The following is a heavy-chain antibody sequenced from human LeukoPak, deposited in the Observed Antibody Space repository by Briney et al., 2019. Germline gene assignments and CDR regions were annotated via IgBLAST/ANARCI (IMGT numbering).Heavy chain of an antibody. CDR3: ASGYSYGTKPYDY. D-gene: IGHD5-18*01. Sequence: SETLSLTCTVSGGSISSSSYYWGWIRQPPGKWLEWIGSIYYSGSTYYNPSLKSRVTISVDTSKNQFSLKLSSVTAADTAVYYCASGYSYGTKPYDYWGQGTLVTVSS. V-gene: IGHV4-39*01. CDR1: GGSISSSSYY. CDR2: IYYSGST. J-gene: IGHJ4*02.